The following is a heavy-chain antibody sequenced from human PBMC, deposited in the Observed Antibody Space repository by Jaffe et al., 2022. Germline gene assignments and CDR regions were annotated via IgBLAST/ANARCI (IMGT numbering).Heavy chain of an antibody. Sequence: QVQLVESGGGVVQPGGSLRLSCAASGFTFSSYGMHWVRQAPGKGLEWVAFIRYDGSNKYYADSVKGRFTISRDNSKNTLYLQMNSLRAEDTAVYYCAKDLKKVVVAATSDYWGQGTLVTVSS. V-gene: IGHV3-30*02. D-gene: IGHD2-15*01. J-gene: IGHJ4*02. CDR2: IRYDGSNK. CDR3: AKDLKKVVVAATSDY. CDR1: GFTFSSYG.